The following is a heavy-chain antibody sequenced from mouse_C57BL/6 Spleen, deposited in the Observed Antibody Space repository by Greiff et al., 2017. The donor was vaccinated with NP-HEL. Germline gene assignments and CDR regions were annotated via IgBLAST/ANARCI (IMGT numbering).Heavy chain of an antibody. J-gene: IGHJ4*01. CDR3: ARNVYGSSPMDY. CDR1: GFSLTSYG. D-gene: IGHD1-1*01. CDR2: IWSGGST. Sequence: VQGVESGPGLVQPSQSLSITCTVSGFSLTSYGVHWVRQSPGKGLEWLGVIWSGGSTDYNAAFISRLSISKDNSKSKVFFKMNSLQADDTAIYYCARNVYGSSPMDYWGQGTSVTVSS. V-gene: IGHV2-2*01.